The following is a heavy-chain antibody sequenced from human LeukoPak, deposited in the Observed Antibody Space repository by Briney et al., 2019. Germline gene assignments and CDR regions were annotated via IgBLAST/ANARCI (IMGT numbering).Heavy chain of an antibody. J-gene: IGHJ4*02. Sequence: GGSLRLSCAASGFTFISYWMSWVRQAPGKGLEWVANIKQDGSEKYYVDSVKGRFTISRDNAKNSLYLQMNSLRAEDTAVYYCARDPRNVWGSYRYDYWGQGTLVTVSS. CDR1: GFTFISYW. CDR2: IKQDGSEK. V-gene: IGHV3-7*01. D-gene: IGHD3-16*02. CDR3: ARDPRNVWGSYRYDY.